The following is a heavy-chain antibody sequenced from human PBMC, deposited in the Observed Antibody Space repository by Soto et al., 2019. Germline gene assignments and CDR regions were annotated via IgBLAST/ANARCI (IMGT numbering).Heavy chain of an antibody. D-gene: IGHD3-3*01. CDR2: VYSTGGT. J-gene: IGHJ3*02. V-gene: IGHV4-59*01. CDR1: GGSISPSY. CDR3: SKDQENTEYDYAFDT. Sequence: QVQLQESGPGLVKPSETLSLTCTVSGGSISPSYWSWLRQPPGKGLEWIGYVYSTGGTNYNPSLKNRVTMSIDTSSNQFSLRLRSVTAAETAMYYCSKDQENTEYDYAFDTWGQGTMVTVSS.